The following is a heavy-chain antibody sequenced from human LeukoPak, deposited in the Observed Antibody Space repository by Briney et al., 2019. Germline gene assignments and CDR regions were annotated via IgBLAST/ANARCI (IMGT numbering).Heavy chain of an antibody. D-gene: IGHD2-15*01. CDR2: INPNSGGT. J-gene: IGHJ6*02. V-gene: IGHV1-2*02. CDR3: VRDLDPDCSGGSCYLYYYYGMDV. CDR1: GYTFTGYY. Sequence: ASVKVSCKASGYTFTGYYMHWVRQAPGQGREWMGWINPNSGGTNYAQKFQGRVIMTRDTSISTAYMELSRLRSDDTAVYYCVRDLDPDCSGGSCYLYYYYGMDVWGQGTTVTVSS.